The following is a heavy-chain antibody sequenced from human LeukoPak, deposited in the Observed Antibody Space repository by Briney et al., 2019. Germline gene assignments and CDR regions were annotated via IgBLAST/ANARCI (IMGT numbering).Heavy chain of an antibody. Sequence: SETLSLTCTVSGGSISSSSYYWDWIRQPPGKGLEWVGSIYYSGSTYYNPSLKSRVTISVDTSKNQFSLKLSSVTAADTAVYYCARSYCGGDCYTLPLYYYYYMDVWGKGTTVTVSS. CDR1: GGSISSSSYY. CDR3: ARSYCGGDCYTLPLYYYYYMDV. D-gene: IGHD2-21*02. CDR2: IYYSGST. J-gene: IGHJ6*03. V-gene: IGHV4-39*01.